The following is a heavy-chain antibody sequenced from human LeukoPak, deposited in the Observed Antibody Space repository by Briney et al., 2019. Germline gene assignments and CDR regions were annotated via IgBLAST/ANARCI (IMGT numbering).Heavy chain of an antibody. CDR2: IKSDGSST. D-gene: IGHD5-18*01. CDR1: GFTFSSYW. Sequence: GGSLRLSCAASGFTFSSYWMHGVRQAPGRGRVWVSRIKSDGSSTSYADSVKGRFTISRDNAKNTLYLQMNSLRAEDTAVYYCARESDVDTAMDMYYYYGMDVWGQGTTVTVSS. J-gene: IGHJ6*02. V-gene: IGHV3-74*01. CDR3: ARESDVDTAMDMYYYYGMDV.